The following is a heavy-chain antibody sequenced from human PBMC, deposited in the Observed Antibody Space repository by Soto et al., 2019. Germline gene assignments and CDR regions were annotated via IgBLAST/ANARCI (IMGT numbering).Heavy chain of an antibody. D-gene: IGHD6-6*01. CDR2: IGWNSYSI. CDR3: AKVVHRTAFYY. V-gene: IGHV3-9*01. CDR1: GFTFDNSA. J-gene: IGHJ4*02. Sequence: YLRLSCAASGFTFDNSAMHWVRQGPGKGMEWVSGIGWNSYSIGYADSVKGRFTISRDNTKNSLYLQINSLRAEDTALYYCAKVVHRTAFYYWCQGTLVTGSS.